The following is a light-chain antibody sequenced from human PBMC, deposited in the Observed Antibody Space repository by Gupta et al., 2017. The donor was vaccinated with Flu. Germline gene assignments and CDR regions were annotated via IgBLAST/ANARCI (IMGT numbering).Light chain of an antibody. J-gene: IGLJ1*01. CDR2: GNS. Sequence: QSVLTQPPSVSGAPGQRVTISCTWSSSNIGAGYDVHWYQQLPGTAPKLLIYGNSKRPSGVPDRFSGSKSGTSASLAITGLQAEDEADYYFQSYDSSLSLYVFGTGTKVTVL. CDR1: SSNIGAGYD. V-gene: IGLV1-40*01. CDR3: QSYDSSLSLYV.